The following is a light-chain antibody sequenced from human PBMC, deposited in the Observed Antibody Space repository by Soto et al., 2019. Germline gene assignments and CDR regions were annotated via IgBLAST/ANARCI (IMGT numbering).Light chain of an antibody. CDR2: SND. CDR1: SSNIGSNT. CDR3: ATWDDSLNNVI. Sequence: QSVLTQSPSASGSSGQKVSISCSGSSSNIGSNTVNWYQLVPGTAPTLLIYSNDQRPSAVPGRFSGSKSGTSASLTISGLQSEEEADYYCATWDDSLNNVIFGGGTKLTVL. J-gene: IGLJ2*01. V-gene: IGLV1-44*01.